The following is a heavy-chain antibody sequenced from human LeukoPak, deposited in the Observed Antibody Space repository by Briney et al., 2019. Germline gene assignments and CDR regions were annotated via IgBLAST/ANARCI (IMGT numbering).Heavy chain of an antibody. J-gene: IGHJ3*02. Sequence: SVKASCKASGYTFTGYYMHWVRQAPGQGLEWMGRIIPILGIANYAQKFQGRVTITADKSTSTAYMELSSLRSEDTAVYYCARDSITGRRGPGADIWGQGTMVTVSS. CDR1: GYTFTGYY. V-gene: IGHV1-69*04. D-gene: IGHD1-20*01. CDR2: IIPILGIA. CDR3: ARDSITGRRGPGADI.